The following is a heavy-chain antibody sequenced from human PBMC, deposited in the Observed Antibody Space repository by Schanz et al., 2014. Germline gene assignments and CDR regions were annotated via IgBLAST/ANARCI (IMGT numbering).Heavy chain of an antibody. D-gene: IGHD2-21*02. J-gene: IGHJ4*02. Sequence: EVQLVESGGGLVQPGGSLRLSCAASGFTFSDSWMHWVRQAPGKGLVWVSYISRSSSTIYYTDSVKGRFTISRDTSGNTLYLQMNSLTGEDTAVYYCAKDGVPSPWVCFGGYCYSGGADYWGQGTLVTVSS. CDR2: ISRSSSTI. CDR1: GFTFSDSW. CDR3: AKDGVPSPWVCFGGYCYSGGADY. V-gene: IGHV3-48*01.